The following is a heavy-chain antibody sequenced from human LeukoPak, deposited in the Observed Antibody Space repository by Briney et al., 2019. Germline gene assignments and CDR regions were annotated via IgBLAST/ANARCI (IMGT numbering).Heavy chain of an antibody. CDR1: GYTFTGYY. J-gene: IGHJ4*02. CDR3: ARDFRGDGYNPATRGFAY. D-gene: IGHD5-24*01. V-gene: IGHV1-2*02. CDR2: INPNSGGT. Sequence: ASVKVSCKASGYTFTGYYIHWVRQAPGQGLEWMGWINPNSGGTNYAQKFQGRVTMTRDTSISTAYMELSRLRSDDTAVYYCARDFRGDGYNPATRGFAYWGQGTLVTVSS.